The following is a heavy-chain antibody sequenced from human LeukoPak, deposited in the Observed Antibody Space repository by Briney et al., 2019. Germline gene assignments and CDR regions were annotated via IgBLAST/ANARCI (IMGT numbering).Heavy chain of an antibody. V-gene: IGHV1-18*04. D-gene: IGHD4-17*01. CDR2: ISTYTGNT. Sequence: EASVKVSCKASGYTFTSYSISWVRQAPGQGLEWMGWISTYTGNTNYAQNLQDRVTMTTDTSTSTAYMELRSLRSDDTAVYYCARGSYGDYGDWYFDLWGRGTLVTVSS. J-gene: IGHJ2*01. CDR1: GYTFTSYS. CDR3: ARGSYGDYGDWYFDL.